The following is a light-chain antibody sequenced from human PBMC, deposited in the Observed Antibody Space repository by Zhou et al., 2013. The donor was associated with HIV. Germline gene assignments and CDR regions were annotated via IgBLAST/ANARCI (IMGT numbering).Light chain of an antibody. CDR2: KVS. CDR3: QQFNSYPLT. J-gene: IGKJ4*01. V-gene: IGKV2-30*01. CDR1: QSLVYSDGNTY. Sequence: DVVMTQSPLSLPVTLGQPASISCRSSQSLVYSDGNTYLNWFQQRPGQSPRRLIYKVSNRDSGVPDRFSGSGSGTDFTLTISSLQPEDFATYYCQQFNSYPLTFGGGTKVEIK.